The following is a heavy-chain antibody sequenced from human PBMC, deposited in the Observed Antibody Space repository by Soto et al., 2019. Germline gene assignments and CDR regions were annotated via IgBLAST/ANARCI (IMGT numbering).Heavy chain of an antibody. J-gene: IGHJ3*02. CDR1: GFSFSSYS. V-gene: IGHV3-21*01. CDR2: ISSSSSYI. D-gene: IGHD3-3*01. Sequence: GGSLRLSCAASGFSFSSYSMNWVRQAPGKGLEWVSSISSSSSYIYYADSVKGRFTISRDNAKNSLYLQMNSLRAEDTAVYYCARDGDVRFLVWLHSRGAIDIWGQGIMGSVSS. CDR3: ARDGDVRFLVWLHSRGAIDI.